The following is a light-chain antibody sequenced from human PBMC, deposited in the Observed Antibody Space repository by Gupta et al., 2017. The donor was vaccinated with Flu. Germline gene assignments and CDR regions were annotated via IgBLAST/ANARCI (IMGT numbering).Light chain of an antibody. Sequence: EIVLTQSPGTLSLSPGERATLSCRASQSVSRYINWYQQRPGQAPGLLIYGSSSRATGIPDRFSGSGSGTDFTLTISRLEPEDFAVYYCQQEDSSPWTFGQGTKVEIK. CDR1: QSVSRY. CDR2: GSS. J-gene: IGKJ1*01. V-gene: IGKV3-20*01. CDR3: QQEDSSPWT.